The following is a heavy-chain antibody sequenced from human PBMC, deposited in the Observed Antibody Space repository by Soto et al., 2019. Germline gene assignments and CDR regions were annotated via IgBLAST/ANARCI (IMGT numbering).Heavy chain of an antibody. J-gene: IGHJ4*02. V-gene: IGHV3-7*03. CDR3: VRELGLAY. CDR1: GFTLSNYW. CDR2: INKDGSQK. Sequence: VGSLRLSCAASGFTLSNYWMTWVRRAPGKGLEWVANINKDGSQKNYVDSVKGRFTIARDNGQNSLSLQINSLRVEDTAVYYCVRELGLAYWGQGALVTVSS. D-gene: IGHD7-27*01.